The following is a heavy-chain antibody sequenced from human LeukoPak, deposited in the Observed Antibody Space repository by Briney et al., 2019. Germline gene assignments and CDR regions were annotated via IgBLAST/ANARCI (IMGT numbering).Heavy chain of an antibody. CDR1: GFTFDDYA. V-gene: IGHV3-9*01. CDR2: ISWNSGST. J-gene: IGHJ5*02. D-gene: IGHD3/OR15-3a*01. Sequence: GGSLRLSCAASGFTFDDYAMHWVRQVPGKGLEWVSGISWNSGSTGYAGSVKGRFTMSRDNTKNSLYLQMNSLTPDDTALYYCVRGNFGPAQWFDPWGQGTLVTVSS. CDR3: VRGNFGPAQWFDP.